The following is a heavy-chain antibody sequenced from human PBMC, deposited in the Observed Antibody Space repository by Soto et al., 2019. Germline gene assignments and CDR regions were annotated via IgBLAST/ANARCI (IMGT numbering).Heavy chain of an antibody. CDR3: ARTGGGMAARPLEY. V-gene: IGHV1-18*04. D-gene: IGHD6-6*01. Sequence: ASVKVSCKTSGYMFTTYGISWVRQAPGQGLEWIAWISAYNGNKKYAQKFQGRVTMTTDTSTTTVPMELRNLTSDDTGTYFCARTGGGMAARPLEYWGQGTLVTVSS. J-gene: IGHJ4*02. CDR1: GYMFTTYG. CDR2: ISAYNGNK.